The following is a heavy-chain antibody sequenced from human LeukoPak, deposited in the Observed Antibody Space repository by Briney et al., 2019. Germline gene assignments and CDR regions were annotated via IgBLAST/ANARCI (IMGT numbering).Heavy chain of an antibody. CDR2: IIPIFGTA. J-gene: IGHJ4*02. D-gene: IGHD6-25*01. CDR1: GGTFSSYA. Sequence: EASVTVSCKASGGTFSSYAISWVRQAPGQGLEWMGGIIPIFGTANYAQKFQGRVTITADESTSTAYMELSSLRSEDTAVYYCARVSSGWHGYLDYWGQGTPVTVSS. CDR3: ARVSSGWHGYLDY. V-gene: IGHV1-69*13.